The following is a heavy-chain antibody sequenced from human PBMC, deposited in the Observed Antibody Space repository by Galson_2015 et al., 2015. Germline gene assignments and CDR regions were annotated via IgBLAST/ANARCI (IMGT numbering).Heavy chain of an antibody. Sequence: SLRLSCAASGFTFSSYAMHWVRQAPGKGLEWVAVISYDGSNKYYADSVKGRFTISRDNSKNTLYLQMNSLRAEDTAVYYCARALRPYTAMVIVLDYWGQGTLVTVSS. V-gene: IGHV3-30-3*01. CDR3: ARALRPYTAMVIVLDY. D-gene: IGHD5-18*01. J-gene: IGHJ4*02. CDR1: GFTFSSYA. CDR2: ISYDGSNK.